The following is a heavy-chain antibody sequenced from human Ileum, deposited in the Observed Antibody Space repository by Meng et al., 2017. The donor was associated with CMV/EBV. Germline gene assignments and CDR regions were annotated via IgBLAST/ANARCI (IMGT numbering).Heavy chain of an antibody. Sequence: GGSLRLSCVASGLTFSSDWMHWVRQVPGKGLMWVSRINGDGGTTDYADSVRGRFTISRDNAKNTLYLQMNGLRAEDTAVYYCAARVGPSGSYYFDSWGQGSLVTVSS. V-gene: IGHV3-74*01. J-gene: IGHJ4*02. D-gene: IGHD3-10*01. CDR3: AARVGPSGSYYFDS. CDR1: GLTFSSDW. CDR2: INGDGGTT.